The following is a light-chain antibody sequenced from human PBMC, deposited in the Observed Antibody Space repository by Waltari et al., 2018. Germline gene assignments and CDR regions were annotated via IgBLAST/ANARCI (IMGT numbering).Light chain of an antibody. CDR3: QQYYSTPPT. CDR1: QSVLYSSNNKNY. J-gene: IGKJ1*01. CDR2: WAS. V-gene: IGKV4-1*01. Sequence: DIVMTQSPDSLAVSLGERATINCKSSQSVLYSSNNKNYLAGYQQKPGQPPKLLIYWASTRESGVPDRFSGSGSVTDFTLTISSLQAEDVAVYYCQQYYSTPPTFGQGTKVEIK.